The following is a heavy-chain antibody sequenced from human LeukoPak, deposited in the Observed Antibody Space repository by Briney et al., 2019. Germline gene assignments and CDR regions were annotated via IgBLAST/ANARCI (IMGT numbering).Heavy chain of an antibody. CDR2: INHSGST. J-gene: IGHJ4*02. Sequence: SETLSLTCAVYGGSFSGYYWSWIRQPPGKGLEWIGEINHSGSTNYNPSLKSRVTISVDTSKNQFSLKLSSVTAADTAVYYCARGRGKGYCSGGSCYQGNFDYWGQGTLVTVSS. CDR3: ARGRGKGYCSGGSCYQGNFDY. V-gene: IGHV4-34*01. D-gene: IGHD2-15*01. CDR1: GGSFSGYY.